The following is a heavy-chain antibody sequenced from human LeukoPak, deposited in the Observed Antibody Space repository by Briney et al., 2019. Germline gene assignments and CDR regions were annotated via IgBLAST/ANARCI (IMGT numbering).Heavy chain of an antibody. CDR1: GFTFTSYW. CDR3: ARDGDGSVDSDY. D-gene: IGHD5-24*01. J-gene: IGHJ4*02. V-gene: IGHV3-74*01. CDR2: INSDGSGK. Sequence: GGSLRLSCAASGFTFTSYWMHWVRQAPGKGLVWVSRINSDGSGKIYADSVKGRFTISRDNAKNTLYLQMNSLRAEDTAVYYCARDGDGSVDSDYWGQGTLVTVSS.